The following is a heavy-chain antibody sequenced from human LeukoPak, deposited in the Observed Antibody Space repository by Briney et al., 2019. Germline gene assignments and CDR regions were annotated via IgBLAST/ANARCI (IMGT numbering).Heavy chain of an antibody. J-gene: IGHJ6*03. V-gene: IGHV1-8*01. Sequence: ASVKVSCKASGYTFTSYDINWVRQATGQGLEWMGWMNPNSGNTGYAQKFQGRVTMTRNTSISTAYMELSSLRSEDTAVYYCAGGGIAAAGIFYYYYYMDVWGKGTTVTISS. CDR1: GYTFTSYD. D-gene: IGHD6-13*01. CDR3: AGGGIAAAGIFYYYYYMDV. CDR2: MNPNSGNT.